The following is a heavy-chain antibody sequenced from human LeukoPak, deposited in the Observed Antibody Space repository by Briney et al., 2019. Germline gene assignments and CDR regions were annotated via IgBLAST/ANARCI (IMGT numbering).Heavy chain of an antibody. CDR1: GGSFSGYY. V-gene: IGHV4-34*01. Sequence: SETLSLTCAVYGGSFSGYYWSWIRQPPGKGLEWIGEINHSGSTNYNPSLKSRVTISVDTSKNQFSLKLSSVTAADTAVYYCARGLRDTAMATPAFDIWGQGTMVTVSS. CDR3: ARGLRDTAMATPAFDI. D-gene: IGHD5-18*01. J-gene: IGHJ3*02. CDR2: INHSGST.